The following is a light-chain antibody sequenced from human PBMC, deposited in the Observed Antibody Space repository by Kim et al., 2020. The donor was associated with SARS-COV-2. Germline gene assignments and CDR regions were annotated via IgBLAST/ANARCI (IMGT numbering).Light chain of an antibody. CDR2: GAS. V-gene: IGKV3-20*01. Sequence: SPGERATLSCRASQSVGSSYLAWYQQKPGQAPRLLIYGASSRATGIPDRFSGSGSGTDFTLTISRLEPEDFAVYYCHQYGSSPRTFGQGTRLEIK. CDR3: HQYGSSPRT. CDR1: QSVGSSY. J-gene: IGKJ5*01.